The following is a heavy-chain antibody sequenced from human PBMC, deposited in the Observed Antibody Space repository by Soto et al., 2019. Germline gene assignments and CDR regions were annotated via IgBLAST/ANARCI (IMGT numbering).Heavy chain of an antibody. J-gene: IGHJ4*02. CDR3: AHSRNLITEDAQVGDFDY. V-gene: IGHV2-5*02. CDR1: GFSLTTDGVG. Sequence: QITLEESGPTLVKPTQTLTLTCNFSGFSLTTDGVGVGWVRQPPGGALEWLSLIYWDDDERYSPSLKTRLTITTDPSKNQVDLIMTNMDPVDTATYYCAHSRNLITEDAQVGDFDYWGQGILVTVSS. CDR2: IYWDDDE. D-gene: IGHD3-10*01.